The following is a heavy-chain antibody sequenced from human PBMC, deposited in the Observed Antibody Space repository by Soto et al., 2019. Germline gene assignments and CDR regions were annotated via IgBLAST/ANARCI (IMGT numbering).Heavy chain of an antibody. CDR2: ISYDGSNK. J-gene: IGHJ6*02. Sequence: PGGSLRLSCAASGFTFSSYGMHWVRQAPGKGLEWVAVISYDGSNKYYADSVKGRFTISRDNSKNTLYLQMNSLRAEDTAVYYCAKVTHSPFAGSIQLWSYYYYYGMDVWGQGTTVTVSS. D-gene: IGHD5-18*01. V-gene: IGHV3-30*18. CDR1: GFTFSSYG. CDR3: AKVTHSPFAGSIQLWSYYYYYGMDV.